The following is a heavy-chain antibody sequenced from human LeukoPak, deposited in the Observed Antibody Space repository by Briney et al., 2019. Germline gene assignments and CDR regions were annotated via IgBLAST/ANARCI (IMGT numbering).Heavy chain of an antibody. CDR1: GGSFSGYY. Sequence: SETLSLTCAVYGGSFSGYYWSWIRQPPGKGLEWIGEINHSGSTNYNPSLKSRVTISVDTSKNQFSLKLSSVTAADTAVYYCARGPPLKTYYDFWSGYSLGAFDIWGQGTMVTVSS. CDR3: ARGPPLKTYYDFWSGYSLGAFDI. V-gene: IGHV4-34*01. J-gene: IGHJ3*02. D-gene: IGHD3-3*01. CDR2: INHSGST.